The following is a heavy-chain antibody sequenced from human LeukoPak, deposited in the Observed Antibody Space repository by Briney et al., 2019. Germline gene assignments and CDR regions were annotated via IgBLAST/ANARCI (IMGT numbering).Heavy chain of an antibody. CDR3: ARCTYDHVWGSYRFDY. J-gene: IGHJ4*02. D-gene: IGHD3-16*02. V-gene: IGHV4-30-4*01. Sequence: PSETLSLTCTVSGGSISSGDYYWSWIRQPPGKGLEWIGYIYYSGNTYYNPSLKSRVTISVDTSKNQFSLKLSSATAADTAVYYCARCTYDHVWGSYRFDYWGQGALVTVSS. CDR1: GGSISSGDYY. CDR2: IYYSGNT.